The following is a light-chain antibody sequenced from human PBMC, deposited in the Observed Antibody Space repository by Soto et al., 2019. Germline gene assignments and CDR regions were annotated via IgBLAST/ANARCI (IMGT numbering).Light chain of an antibody. CDR1: QSVTNN. Sequence: EIVLTKTQATLSVSPGEIAILSCRASQSVTNNLAWYQQKPGQAPRLLIFGVSTRATGIPARFSGSGSGTDFTLTISRLEPEDFAVYYCQQYGSSGTFGQGTKV. CDR3: QQYGSSGT. CDR2: GVS. J-gene: IGKJ1*01. V-gene: IGKV3-20*01.